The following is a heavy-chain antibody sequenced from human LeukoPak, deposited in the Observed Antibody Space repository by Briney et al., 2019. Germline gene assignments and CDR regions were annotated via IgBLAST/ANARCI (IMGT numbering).Heavy chain of an antibody. D-gene: IGHD6-13*01. CDR2: ISAYNGNT. J-gene: IGHJ4*02. V-gene: IGHV1-18*01. Sequence: ASVKVSCKASGYTFTSYGISWVRQAPGQGLEWMGWISAYNGNTNYAQKLQGRVTMTTDTSTSTAYMELRSLRSDDTAVYYCARDMNGYSSSPSDYWGQGTLVTVSS. CDR1: GYTFTSYG. CDR3: ARDMNGYSSSPSDY.